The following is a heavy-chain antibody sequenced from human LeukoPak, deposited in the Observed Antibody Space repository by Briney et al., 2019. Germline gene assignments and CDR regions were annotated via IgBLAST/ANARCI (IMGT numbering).Heavy chain of an antibody. CDR3: ARLNSPGWFDP. Sequence: SETLSLTCTVSGGSISSYYWSWIRQPPGKGLEWIGYIYDSGSTNYNPSLKSRVTISVDTSKNQFSLKLSSVTAADTAVYYCARLNSPGWFDPWGQGTLVTVSS. CDR1: GGSISSYY. V-gene: IGHV4-59*08. J-gene: IGHJ5*02. CDR2: IYDSGST.